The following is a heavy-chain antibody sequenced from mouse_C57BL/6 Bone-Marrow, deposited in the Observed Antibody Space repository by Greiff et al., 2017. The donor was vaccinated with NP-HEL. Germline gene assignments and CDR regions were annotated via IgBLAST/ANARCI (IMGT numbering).Heavy chain of an antibody. CDR2: IDPENGDT. Sequence: EVQLQQSGAELVRPGASVKLSCTASGFNIKDDYMHWVKQRPEQGLEWIGWIDPENGDTEYASKFQGKATITADTSSITAYLQLSSLTSEDTAVYYCTTFTCYGSSLQGFDYWGQGTTLTVSS. CDR1: GFNIKDDY. D-gene: IGHD1-1*01. CDR3: TTFTCYGSSLQGFDY. V-gene: IGHV14-4*01. J-gene: IGHJ2*01.